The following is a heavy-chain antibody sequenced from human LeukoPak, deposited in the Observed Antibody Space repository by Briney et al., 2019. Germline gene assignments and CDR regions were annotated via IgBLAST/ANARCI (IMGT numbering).Heavy chain of an antibody. CDR1: GGSFSGYY. J-gene: IGHJ4*02. CDR3: ALEARVKYYFDY. Sequence: PSETLSLTCAVYGGSFSGYYWSWIRQPPGKGLEWIGEINHSGSTNYNPSLKSRVTISVDTSKNQFSLKLSSVTAADTAVYYCALEARVKYYFDYWDQGTLVTVSS. CDR2: INHSGST. V-gene: IGHV4-34*01. D-gene: IGHD2-21*01.